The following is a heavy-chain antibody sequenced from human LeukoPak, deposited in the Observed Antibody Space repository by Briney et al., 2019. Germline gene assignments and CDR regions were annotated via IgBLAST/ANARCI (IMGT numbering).Heavy chain of an antibody. CDR1: GFTFSSYS. Sequence: GGSLRLSCAASGFTFSSYSMNWVRQAPGKGLEWVSYISSSSSTIYYADSVKGRFTISRDNAKNSLYLQMNSLRAEDTAVYYCARGDNRVYYYYYMDVWGKGTTVTVSS. V-gene: IGHV3-48*04. CDR3: ARGDNRVYYYYYMDV. J-gene: IGHJ6*03. D-gene: IGHD1-14*01. CDR2: ISSSSSTI.